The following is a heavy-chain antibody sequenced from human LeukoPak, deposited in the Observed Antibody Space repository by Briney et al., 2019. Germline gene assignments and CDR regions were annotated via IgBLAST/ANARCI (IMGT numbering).Heavy chain of an antibody. CDR2: VSNSGGVST. CDR1: GFTFSSYA. J-gene: IGHJ4*02. CDR3: AKGVDFGY. Sequence: GGSLRLSCAASGFTFSSYAMSWVRQAPGKGLEWVSIVSNSGGVSTYYADSVKGRFTISRDNSKNTLYLQMNSLRAEDTAIYYCAKGVDFGYWGQGTLVTVSS. V-gene: IGHV3-23*01.